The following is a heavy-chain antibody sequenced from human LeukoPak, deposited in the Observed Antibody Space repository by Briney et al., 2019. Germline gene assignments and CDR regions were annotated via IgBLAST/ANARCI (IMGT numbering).Heavy chain of an antibody. D-gene: IGHD2-21*01. J-gene: IGHJ4*02. CDR1: GGSFSGYY. CDR3: ARGVAVIATLYYFDY. V-gene: IGHV4-34*01. CDR2: INHSGST. Sequence: SETLSLTCAVYGGSFSGYYWSWIRQPPGKGLGWIGEINHSGSTNYNPSLKSRVTISVDTSKNQFSLKLSSVTAADTAVYYCARGVAVIATLYYFDYWGQGTLVTVSS.